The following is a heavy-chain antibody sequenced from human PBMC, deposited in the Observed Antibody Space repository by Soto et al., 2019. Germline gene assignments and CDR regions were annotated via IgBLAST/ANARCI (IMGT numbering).Heavy chain of an antibody. D-gene: IGHD6-19*01. CDR3: AKDLGWGSGWMGTDAFDI. V-gene: IGHV3-23*01. J-gene: IGHJ3*02. CDR2: ISGSGGST. Sequence: GGSLRLSCAASGFTVSSNYMSWVRHARGKGLEWVSAISGSGGSTYYADSVKGRFTISRDNSKNTLYLQMNSLRAEDTAVYYCAKDLGWGSGWMGTDAFDIWGQGTMVTVS. CDR1: GFTVSSNY.